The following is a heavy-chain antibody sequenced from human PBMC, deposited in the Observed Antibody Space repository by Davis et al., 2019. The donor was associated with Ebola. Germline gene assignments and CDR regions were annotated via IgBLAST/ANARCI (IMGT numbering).Heavy chain of an antibody. Sequence: SVKVSCKASGGTFSSYAISWVRQAPGQGLEWMGGIIPIFGTANYAQKFQGRVTITADESTSTAYMELSSLRSEDTAVYYCARDGYSGYDWGWFDPWGQGTLVTVSS. J-gene: IGHJ5*02. CDR3: ARDGYSGYDWGWFDP. CDR1: GGTFSSYA. D-gene: IGHD5-12*01. CDR2: IIPIFGTA. V-gene: IGHV1-69*13.